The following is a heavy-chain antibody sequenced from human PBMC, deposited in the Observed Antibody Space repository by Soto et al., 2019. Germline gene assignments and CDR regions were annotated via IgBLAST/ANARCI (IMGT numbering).Heavy chain of an antibody. J-gene: IGHJ4*02. CDR2: IIPILGIA. CDR3: ARAPEYYSSASCYYTYFDY. D-gene: IGHD2-2*01. V-gene: IGHV1-69*02. Sequence: QVQLVQSGAEVKKPGSSVKVSCKASGGTFSSYTISWVRQAPGQGLEWMGRIIPILGIANYAQKFQGRVTITADKSTSPAYRELSSLRSQDTAVYYCARAPEYYSSASCYYTYFDYWGQGTLVTVSS. CDR1: GGTFSSYT.